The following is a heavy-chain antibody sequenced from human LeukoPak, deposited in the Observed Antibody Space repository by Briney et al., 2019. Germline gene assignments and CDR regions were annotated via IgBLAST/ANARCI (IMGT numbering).Heavy chain of an antibody. D-gene: IGHD5-18*01. CDR3: AKLFTAYAMDV. V-gene: IGHV5-51*01. Sequence: GESLKISCKGSGYSFTGNWIGWVRQKPGKGLEWMGIIYPGDSETRYSPSFRGQVTISADKSSSTVYLQWSRLKASDTALYYCAKLFTAYAMDVWGQGTTVIVSS. CDR1: GYSFTGNW. CDR2: IYPGDSET. J-gene: IGHJ6*02.